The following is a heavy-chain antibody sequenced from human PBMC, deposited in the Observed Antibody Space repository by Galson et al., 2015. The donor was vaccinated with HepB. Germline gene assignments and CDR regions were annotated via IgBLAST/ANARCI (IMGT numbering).Heavy chain of an antibody. Sequence: WGWIRQPPGKGLEWIGSIYYSGSTYYNPSLKSRVTISVDTSKNQFSLKLSSVTAADTAVYYCAWSTTAALVDYWGQGTLVTVSS. CDR2: IYYSGST. V-gene: IGHV4-39*01. J-gene: IGHJ4*02. D-gene: IGHD2-2*01. CDR3: AWSTTAALVDY.